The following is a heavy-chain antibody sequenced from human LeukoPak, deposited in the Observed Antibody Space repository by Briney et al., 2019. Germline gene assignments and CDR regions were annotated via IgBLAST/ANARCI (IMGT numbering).Heavy chain of an antibody. J-gene: IGHJ4*02. CDR1: GFTFSSYD. CDR2: IGTAGDT. V-gene: IGHV3-13*01. Sequence: GGSLRLSCAASGFTFSSYDTHWVRQATGKGLEWVSAIGTAGDTYYPGSVKGRFTISRENAKNSLYLQMNSLRAGDTAVYYCARGEGLAAAGPLDYWGQGTLVTVSS. D-gene: IGHD6-13*01. CDR3: ARGEGLAAAGPLDY.